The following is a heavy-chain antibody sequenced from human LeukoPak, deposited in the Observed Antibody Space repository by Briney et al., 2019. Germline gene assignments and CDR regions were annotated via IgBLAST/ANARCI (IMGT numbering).Heavy chain of an antibody. D-gene: IGHD3-10*01. J-gene: IGHJ4*02. CDR2: ISDSGGST. V-gene: IGHV3-23*01. Sequence: GGSLRLSCVASGFTFSSYAMSWVRQAPGKGLEWVSAISDSGGSTYYADSVKGRFTISRDNSKNTLYLQMNSLRAEDAAVYYCAKDLIRGAPADFDYWGQGTLVTVSS. CDR3: AKDLIRGAPADFDY. CDR1: GFTFSSYA.